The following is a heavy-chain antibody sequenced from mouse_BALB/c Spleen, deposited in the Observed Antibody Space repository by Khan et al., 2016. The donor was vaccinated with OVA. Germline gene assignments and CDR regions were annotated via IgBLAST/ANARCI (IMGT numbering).Heavy chain of an antibody. CDR3: ARMARK. Sequence: IQLVQSGAELVKSGATVKMSCTASGINIKDTYMHWLKQRPEQGLEWIGRIDPPNGNTKYDLKFQGKATITADTSSNTAYLKLSSQTSEDAAVWNCARMARKRDQGTTLTVSS. CDR2: IDPPNGNT. J-gene: IGHJ2*01. V-gene: IGHV14-3*02. CDR1: GINIKDTY.